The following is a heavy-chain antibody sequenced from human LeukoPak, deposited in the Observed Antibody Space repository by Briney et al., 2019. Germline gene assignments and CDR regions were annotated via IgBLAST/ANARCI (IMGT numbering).Heavy chain of an antibody. Sequence: SETLPLTCTVSGGSISSYYWSWIRQPPGKGLEWIGYIYYSGSTNYNPSLKSRVTISVDTSKNQFSLKLSSVTAADTAVYYCARGIGSGWYDAFDIWGQGTMVTVSS. J-gene: IGHJ3*02. V-gene: IGHV4-59*01. CDR1: GGSISSYY. CDR3: ARGIGSGWYDAFDI. CDR2: IYYSGST. D-gene: IGHD6-19*01.